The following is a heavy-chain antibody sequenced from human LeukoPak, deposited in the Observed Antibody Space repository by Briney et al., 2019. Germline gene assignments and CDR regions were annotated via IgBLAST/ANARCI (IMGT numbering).Heavy chain of an antibody. Sequence: ASVKVSCKASGYTFTSYDINWVRQATGQGLEWMGWMNPNSGNTGYAQKFQGRVTITRNTSASTAYMELSSLRSEDTAVYYCARDRMVVAAQRANWFDPWGQGTLVTVSS. V-gene: IGHV1-8*03. CDR2: MNPNSGNT. CDR1: GYTFTSYD. CDR3: ARDRMVVAAQRANWFDP. J-gene: IGHJ5*02. D-gene: IGHD2-15*01.